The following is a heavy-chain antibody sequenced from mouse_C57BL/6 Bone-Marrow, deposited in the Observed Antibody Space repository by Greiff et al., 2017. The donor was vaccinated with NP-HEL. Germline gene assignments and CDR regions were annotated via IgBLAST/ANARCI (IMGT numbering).Heavy chain of an antibody. Sequence: EVMLVESGEGLVKPGGSLKLSCAASGFTFSSYAMSWVRQTPEQRLEWVAYISSGGDYIYYADTVKGRFTISRDNARNTLYLQMSSLKSEDTAMYYCTRGGPQGAMDYWGQGTSGTVSS. V-gene: IGHV5-9-1*02. CDR2: ISSGGDYI. CDR1: GFTFSSYA. J-gene: IGHJ4*01. CDR3: TRGGPQGAMDY.